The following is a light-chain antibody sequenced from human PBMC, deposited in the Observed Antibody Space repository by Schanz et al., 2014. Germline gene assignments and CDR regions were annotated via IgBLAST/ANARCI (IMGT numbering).Light chain of an antibody. V-gene: IGLV2-14*03. Sequence: QSALTQPASVSGSPGQSITISCTGTSSDVGNYNYVSWYRHHPGKAPKLIIFDVTSRPSGVSNRFSGSKSGNTASLTISGLQDEDEDDYYCSSYTGSTSFWVFGGGTKLTVL. J-gene: IGLJ3*02. CDR2: DVT. CDR1: SSDVGNYNY. CDR3: SSYTGSTSFWV.